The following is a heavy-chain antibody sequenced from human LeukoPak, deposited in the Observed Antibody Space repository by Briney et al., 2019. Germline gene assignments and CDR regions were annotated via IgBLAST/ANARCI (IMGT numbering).Heavy chain of an antibody. CDR3: ARLAPYGNYLHDY. J-gene: IGHJ4*02. CDR2: VYYSGRP. CDR1: GGSMSSND. D-gene: IGHD4-11*01. Sequence: SQSLSLARTVAGGSMSSNDWSGIRRPPGKGPEYIGYVYYSGRPNYTPSLKSRVTISVDPSKNQFSLNLSSVPAADTAVYYCARLAPYGNYLHDYWGQRTLLTVSS. V-gene: IGHV4-59*01.